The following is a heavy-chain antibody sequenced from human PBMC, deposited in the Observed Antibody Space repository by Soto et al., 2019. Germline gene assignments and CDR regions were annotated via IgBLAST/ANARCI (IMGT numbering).Heavy chain of an antibody. CDR2: ITNGGGDT. D-gene: IGHD3-10*01. J-gene: IGHJ4*02. CDR1: GFSFSSFA. V-gene: IGHV3-23*01. CDR3: AKASGPNYPGSRVFDF. Sequence: EVQLLESGGGLVQPGGSLRLSCAASGFSFSSFAMSWVRQAPGEGLEWVSVITNGGGDTLHADSVQGRFSISRDNSKNTLDLQMNSLRVEDTSIYYCAKASGPNYPGSRVFDFLGQGTRVTVSS.